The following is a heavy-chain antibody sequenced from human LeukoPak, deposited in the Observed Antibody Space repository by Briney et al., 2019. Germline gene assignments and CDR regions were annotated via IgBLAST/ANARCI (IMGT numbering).Heavy chain of an antibody. CDR1: GYSFTSYW. V-gene: IGHV5-51*01. J-gene: IGHJ5*02. CDR2: IYPGDSDT. D-gene: IGHD2-15*01. CDR3: ARGGYCSGGSCFYLNWFDP. Sequence: GESLKISCKGSGYSFTSYWIGWVRQMPGKGLEWMGIIYPGDSDTRYSPSFQGQVTISADKSISTAYLQWSSLKASDTAMYYCARGGYCSGGSCFYLNWFDPWGQGTLVTVSS.